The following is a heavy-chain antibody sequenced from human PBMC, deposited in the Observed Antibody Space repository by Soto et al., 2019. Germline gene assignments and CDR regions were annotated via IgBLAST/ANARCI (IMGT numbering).Heavy chain of an antibody. CDR1: GDSFTGFW. J-gene: IGHJ4*02. D-gene: IGHD6-19*01. CDR3: ARQHPLDSRVWYT. V-gene: IGHV5-51*01. CDR2: IYPRDSDT. Sequence: GESLKISCKVSGDSFTGFWIGWVRQMPGKGPEWLGSIYPRDSDTRYSPSFQGQVTISADKSLSAAYLQWHSLQASGTAIYYCARQHPLDSRVWYTWGQGTLVTVSS.